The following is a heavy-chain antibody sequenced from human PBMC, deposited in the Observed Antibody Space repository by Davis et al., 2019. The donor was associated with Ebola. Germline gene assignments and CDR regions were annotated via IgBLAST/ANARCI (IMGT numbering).Heavy chain of an antibody. J-gene: IGHJ6*02. CDR1: GGSISSGGYS. CDR3: ASLPYYYGMDV. V-gene: IGHV4-30-2*01. CDR2: ISHSGHT. Sequence: SQTLSLTCAVSGGSISSGGYSWSWIRQPPGKGLEWIGDISHSGHTYYNPSLRSRLTISVDTSKNHFSLKLSSVTAADTAVYYCASLPYYYGMDVWGQGTTVTVSS.